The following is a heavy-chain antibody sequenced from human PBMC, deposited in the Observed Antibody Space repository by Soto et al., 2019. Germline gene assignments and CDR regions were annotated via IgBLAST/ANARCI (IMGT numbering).Heavy chain of an antibody. CDR3: ARVIGYCTNGVCTIGWFDP. Sequence: QLQLQESGSGLVKPSQTLSLTCAVSGGSISSGGYSWSWIRQPPGQGLEGIGYIYHSGSTYYNPSRKSRVTMSVDRSKNQFSLKLSSVTAADTAVYYCARVIGYCTNGVCTIGWFDPWGQGTLVTVSS. D-gene: IGHD2-8*01. CDR2: IYHSGST. V-gene: IGHV4-30-2*01. CDR1: GGSISSGGYS. J-gene: IGHJ5*02.